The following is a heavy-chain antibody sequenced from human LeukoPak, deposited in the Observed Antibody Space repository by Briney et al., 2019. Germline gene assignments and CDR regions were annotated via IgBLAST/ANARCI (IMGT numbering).Heavy chain of an antibody. V-gene: IGHV1-3*03. D-gene: IGHD2-8*01. Sequence: ASVKVSCKASGYTFTSHAMHWVRQAPGQRLEGMGWINAGNGNTKYSQEFQGRVTITRDTSASTAYMELSSLRSEDMAVYYCARDECTNGVCYNDAFDIWGQGTMVTVSS. CDR1: GYTFTSHA. J-gene: IGHJ3*02. CDR3: ARDECTNGVCYNDAFDI. CDR2: INAGNGNT.